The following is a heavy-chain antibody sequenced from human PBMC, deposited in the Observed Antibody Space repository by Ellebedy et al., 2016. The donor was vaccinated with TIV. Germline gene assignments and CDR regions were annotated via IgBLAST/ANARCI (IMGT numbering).Heavy chain of an antibody. CDR3: AKNSVTLEPRGPDY. V-gene: IGHV3-30*18. D-gene: IGHD4/OR15-4a*01. CDR2: ISFDGSNE. Sequence: GGSLRLSCAASGFTFSSYGMYWVRQAPGKGLEWVAVISFDGSNEYNTDSVKGRFTISRDKSKNTLYLQMNSLRAEDTAVYYCAKNSVTLEPRGPDYWGQGTLVTVSS. J-gene: IGHJ4*02. CDR1: GFTFSSYG.